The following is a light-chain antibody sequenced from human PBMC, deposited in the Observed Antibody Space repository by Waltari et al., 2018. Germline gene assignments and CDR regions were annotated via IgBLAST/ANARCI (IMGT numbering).Light chain of an antibody. Sequence: EIVLPQSPGTLSLSPGARANLSCRASQRFSRALAWYQQNPGQAPRLPIYGASNRATDIPVRVSGSGSGTDFSLISSRLEPEDFAVYYCQHYVSLPVTFGQGTKVEIK. CDR2: GAS. V-gene: IGKV3-20*01. CDR1: QRFSRA. CDR3: QHYVSLPVT. J-gene: IGKJ1*01.